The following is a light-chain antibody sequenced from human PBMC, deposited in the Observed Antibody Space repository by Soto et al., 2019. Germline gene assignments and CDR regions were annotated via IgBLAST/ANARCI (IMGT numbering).Light chain of an antibody. CDR1: SSNIGNNY. J-gene: IGLJ1*01. CDR2: ENN. V-gene: IGLV1-51*02. Sequence: QSVLTQPPSVSAAPGQKVTISCSGSSSNIGNNYVSWYQQPPGTAPKLLIYENNKRPSGIPDRFPGSKSGTSATLGITGLQTGDEADYYCGTWDSSLSAYVFGTGTKVTVL. CDR3: GTWDSSLSAYV.